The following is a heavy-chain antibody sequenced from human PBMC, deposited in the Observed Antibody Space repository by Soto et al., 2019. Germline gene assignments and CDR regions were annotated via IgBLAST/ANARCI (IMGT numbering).Heavy chain of an antibody. J-gene: IGHJ6*02. CDR2: IWSDGSEK. CDR1: GFTFSDRA. Sequence: GGSLRLSCAASGFTFSDRAMHWVRQAPGKGREWLAIIWSDGSEKFYAGSVKGRFTISRDNSKNTVYLQMNTLSAEDTAMYYCARALFPDVDIYAMDVWGQGTTVTVSS. V-gene: IGHV3-33*01. CDR3: ARALFPDVDIYAMDV. D-gene: IGHD2-2*03.